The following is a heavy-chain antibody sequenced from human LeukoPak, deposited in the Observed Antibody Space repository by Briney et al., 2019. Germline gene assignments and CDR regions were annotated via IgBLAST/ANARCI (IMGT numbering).Heavy chain of an antibody. V-gene: IGHV3-23*01. CDR2: ISGSGDST. J-gene: IGHJ5*02. CDR1: GFTFSSYA. CDR3: ARDRAAADP. D-gene: IGHD6-13*01. Sequence: PGGSLRLSCAASGFTFSSYAMSWVRQAPGKGLEWVSTISGSGDSTYYADSVKGRFTISRDDSKNMLFLQMDSLRVEDTAVYYCARDRAAADPWGQGTLVTVSS.